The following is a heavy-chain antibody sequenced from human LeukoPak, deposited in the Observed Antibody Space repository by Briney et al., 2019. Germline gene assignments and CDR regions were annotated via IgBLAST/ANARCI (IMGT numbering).Heavy chain of an antibody. J-gene: IGHJ1*01. V-gene: IGHV1-2*02. CDR2: INPNSGGT. CDR1: GGTFSSYA. D-gene: IGHD4-23*01. CDR3: ARTPTLISLARHGNLLKI. Sequence: GASVKVSCKASGGTFSSYAISWVRQAPGQGLEWMGWINPNSGGTNYAQKFQGRVTMTRDTSISTAYMELSRLRSDDTAVYYCARTPTLISLARHGNLLKIWGQGTLVTVSS.